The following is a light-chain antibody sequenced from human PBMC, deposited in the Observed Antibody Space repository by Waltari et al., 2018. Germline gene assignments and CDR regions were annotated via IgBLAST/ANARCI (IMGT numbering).Light chain of an antibody. Sequence: QSALTQPASVSGSPGQSITISCAGTSSAVGHYNVFPWYQQHPGKVPKLIIYEVTQRPSGVSDRFSGSKSGNTASLTISGLQPEDEANYYCCSYAGGGTPRLLFGGGTEVTVL. V-gene: IGLV2-23*02. CDR3: CSYAGGGTPRLL. CDR2: EVT. J-gene: IGLJ2*01. CDR1: SSAVGHYNV.